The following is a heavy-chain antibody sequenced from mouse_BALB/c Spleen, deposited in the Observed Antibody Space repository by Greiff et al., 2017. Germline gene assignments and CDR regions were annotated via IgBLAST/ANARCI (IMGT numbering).Heavy chain of an antibody. Sequence: QVQLKQPGAELVKPGASVKLSCKASGYTFTSYWMHWVKQRPGQGLEWIGEIDPSDSYTNYNQKFKGKATLTVDKSSSTAYMQLSSLTSEDSAVYYCATTTVVATEPYWGQGTLVTVSA. CDR2: IDPSDSYT. CDR1: GYTFTSYW. CDR3: ATTTVVATEPY. J-gene: IGHJ3*01. D-gene: IGHD1-1*01. V-gene: IGHV1-69*02.